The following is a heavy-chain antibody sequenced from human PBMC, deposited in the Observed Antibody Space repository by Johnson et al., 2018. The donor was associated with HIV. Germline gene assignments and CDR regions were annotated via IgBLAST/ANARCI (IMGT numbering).Heavy chain of an antibody. Sequence: VQLVESGGGVVRPGGSLRLSCAASGFTFSSYDMHWVRQATGKGLEWVSYISSSGNTIYYADSVKGRVTISRDNAKKSLYLQMNSLRAEDTALYYCAREGSGSWGRKRGPVKADAFDIWGQGTMVTVS. CDR1: GFTFSSYD. CDR2: ISSSGNTI. J-gene: IGHJ3*02. D-gene: IGHD1-26*01. CDR3: AREGSGSWGRKRGPVKADAFDI. V-gene: IGHV3-48*01.